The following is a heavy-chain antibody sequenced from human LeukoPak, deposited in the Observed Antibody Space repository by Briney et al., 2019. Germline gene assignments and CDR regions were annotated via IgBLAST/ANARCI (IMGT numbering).Heavy chain of an antibody. V-gene: IGHV4-31*03. CDR3: ASTPQSPFWSGYSY. Sequence: SETLSLTCTVSGGSISSSSYYWGWIRQPPGKGLEWIGYIYYSGSTYYNPSLKSRVTISVDTSKNQFSLKLSSVTAADTAVYYCASTPQSPFWSGYSYWGQGTLVTVSS. CDR1: GGSISSSSYY. J-gene: IGHJ4*02. CDR2: IYYSGST. D-gene: IGHD3-3*01.